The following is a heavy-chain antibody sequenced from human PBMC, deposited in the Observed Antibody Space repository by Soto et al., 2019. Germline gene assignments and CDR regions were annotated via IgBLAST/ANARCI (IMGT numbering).Heavy chain of an antibody. J-gene: IGHJ5*02. D-gene: IGHD4-4*01. Sequence: SVKVSCKASGGTFSSYAISWVRQAPGQGLEWMGGIIPIFGTANYAQKFQGRVTITADESTSTDYMELSSLRSEDTAVYYCARAPHYSNYPNNWFERWGKGNMVTVSA. CDR2: IIPIFGTA. V-gene: IGHV1-69*13. CDR1: GGTFSSYA. CDR3: ARAPHYSNYPNNWFER.